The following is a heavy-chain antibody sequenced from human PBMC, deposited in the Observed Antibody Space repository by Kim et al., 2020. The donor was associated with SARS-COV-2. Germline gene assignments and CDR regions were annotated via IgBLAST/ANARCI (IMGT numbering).Heavy chain of an antibody. CDR2: IYHSGST. D-gene: IGHD3-22*01. V-gene: IGHV4-38-2*02. CDR1: GYSISSGYY. Sequence: SETLSLTCTVSGYSISSGYYWGWIRQPPGKGLEWIGSIYHSGSTYYNPSLKSRVTISVDTSKNQFSLKLSSVTAADTAVYYCARRQGNFKWLRSGTDFDYWGQGTLVTVSS. J-gene: IGHJ4*02. CDR3: ARRQGNFKWLRSGTDFDY.